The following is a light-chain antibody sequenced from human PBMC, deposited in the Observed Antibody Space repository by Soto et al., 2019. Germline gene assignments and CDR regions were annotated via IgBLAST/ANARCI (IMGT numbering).Light chain of an antibody. CDR1: QSVSSSY. V-gene: IGKV3-20*01. CDR3: QQYDSSPRT. Sequence: EILLTQSPGTLSLSPGERATLSCRASQSVSSSYLAWYQQKPGRAPRLLIYRASNRATSILDRFSGSRSGTAFSLTTSSMEAEDYAVYWCQQYDSSPRTFGQGTKVEIK. J-gene: IGKJ1*01. CDR2: RAS.